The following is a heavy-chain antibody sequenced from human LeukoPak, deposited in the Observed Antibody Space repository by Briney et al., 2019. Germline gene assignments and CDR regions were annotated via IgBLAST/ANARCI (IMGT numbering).Heavy chain of an antibody. D-gene: IGHD6-13*01. J-gene: IGHJ6*03. V-gene: IGHV3-7*01. CDR3: ARDSYSSSWYGGTYYYYMDV. CDR1: GFTFSTYW. Sequence: PGGSLRLSCAASGFTFSTYWMNWVRQAPGKGLEWVASINPDGSEKYYVDSVKGRFTISRDNAKNSLYPQMNSLRAEDTAVYYCARDSYSSSWYGGTYYYYMDVWGKGTTVTVSS. CDR2: INPDGSEK.